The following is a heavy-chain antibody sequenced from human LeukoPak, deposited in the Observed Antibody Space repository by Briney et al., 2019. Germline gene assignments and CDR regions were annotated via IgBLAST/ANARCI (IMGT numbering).Heavy chain of an antibody. CDR2: IIPIFGTA. V-gene: IGHV1-69*01. Sequence: SVKVSCKASGGTFSSYAISWVRQAPGQGLEWMGGIIPIFGTANYAQKFQGRVTITADESTSTAYMELSSLRSEDTAVYYCGSMGRNYWGAFDIWGQGTMATVSS. CDR3: GSMGRNYWGAFDI. D-gene: IGHD1-7*01. J-gene: IGHJ3*02. CDR1: GGTFSSYA.